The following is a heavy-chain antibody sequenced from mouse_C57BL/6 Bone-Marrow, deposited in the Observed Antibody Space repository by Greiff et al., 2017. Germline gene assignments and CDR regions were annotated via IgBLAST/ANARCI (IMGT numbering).Heavy chain of an antibody. CDR3: ARILTVVATYYAMDY. D-gene: IGHD1-1*01. CDR1: GFSLSTFGMG. Sequence: QVTLKVSGPGILQPSQTLSLTCSFSGFSLSTFGMGVGWIRQPSGKGLEWLAIICWDADNYYNPALERRLTISKDTSNNQVFLKIANVDTAETATYYCARILTVVATYYAMDYWGQGTSVTVSA. CDR2: ICWDADN. J-gene: IGHJ4*01. V-gene: IGHV8-8*01.